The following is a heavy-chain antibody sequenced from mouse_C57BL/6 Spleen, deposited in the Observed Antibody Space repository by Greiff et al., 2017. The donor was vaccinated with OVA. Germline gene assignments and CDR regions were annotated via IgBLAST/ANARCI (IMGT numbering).Heavy chain of an antibody. Sequence: QVTLKVSGPGILQPSQTLSLTCSFSGFSLSTSGMGVGWIRQPSGKGLVWLVHIWWDDDKYYNPVLKSRLTISKDTSKNQVFLKIANVDTADTATYYCARIARAVDWYFDVWGTGTTVTVSS. V-gene: IGHV8-8*01. CDR1: GFSLSTSGMG. CDR2: IWWDDDK. J-gene: IGHJ1*03. D-gene: IGHD3-3*01. CDR3: ARIARAVDWYFDV.